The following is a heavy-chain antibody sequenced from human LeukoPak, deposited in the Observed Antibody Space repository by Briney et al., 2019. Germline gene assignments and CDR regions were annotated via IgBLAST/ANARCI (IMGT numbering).Heavy chain of an antibody. Sequence: SETLSLTCTVSGGSISSGCYYWSWIRQPAGKGLEWIGRIYTSGSTNYNPSLKSRVTISVDTSKNQFSLKLSSVTAADTAVYYCARAFFPERFLEWFPSTYWFDPWGQGTLVTVSS. CDR1: GGSISSGCYY. CDR2: IYTSGST. J-gene: IGHJ5*02. CDR3: ARAFFPERFLEWFPSTYWFDP. D-gene: IGHD3-3*01. V-gene: IGHV4-61*02.